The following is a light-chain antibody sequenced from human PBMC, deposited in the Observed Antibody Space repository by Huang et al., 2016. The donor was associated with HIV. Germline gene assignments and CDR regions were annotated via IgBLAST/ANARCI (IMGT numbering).Light chain of an antibody. CDR2: AAS. CDR3: QQYSSYPYT. CDR1: QDINNY. Sequence: DIQMTQSPSSLSASVGDTVTITCRASQDINNYLAWFQQKPGRAPQSLIYAASSLQSGVPSHFSGSGSGTDFSLTISRLQPEDFATYYCQQYSSYPYTFGQGTYLEIK. V-gene: IGKV1-16*02. J-gene: IGKJ2*01.